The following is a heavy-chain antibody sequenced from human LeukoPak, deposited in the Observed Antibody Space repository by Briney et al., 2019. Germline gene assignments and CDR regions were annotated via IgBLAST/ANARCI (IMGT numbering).Heavy chain of an antibody. V-gene: IGHV4-31*02. Sequence: SETLSLTWTVSGGSISSGGYYWSWIRQHPGKGLEWIGYIYYSGSTYYNPSLKSRVTISVDTSKNQFSLKLSSVTAADTAVYYCARGGYCSGGSCHEYFQHWGQGTLVTVSS. CDR3: ARGGYCSGGSCHEYFQH. D-gene: IGHD2-15*01. CDR2: IYYSGST. CDR1: GGSISSGGYY. J-gene: IGHJ1*01.